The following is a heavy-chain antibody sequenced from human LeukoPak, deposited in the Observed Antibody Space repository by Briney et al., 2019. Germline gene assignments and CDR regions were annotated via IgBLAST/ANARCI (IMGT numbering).Heavy chain of an antibody. D-gene: IGHD2-2*01. CDR3: ARGKPSGYCSSTSCSDP. J-gene: IGHJ5*02. Sequence: SETLSLTCTVSGGSISSGGYYWSWIRQHPGKGLEWIGYIYYSGSTYYNPSLKSRVTISVDTSKNQFSPKLSSVTAADTAVYYCARGKPSGYCSSTSCSDPWGQGTLVTVSS. CDR1: GGSISSGGYY. CDR2: IYYSGST. V-gene: IGHV4-31*03.